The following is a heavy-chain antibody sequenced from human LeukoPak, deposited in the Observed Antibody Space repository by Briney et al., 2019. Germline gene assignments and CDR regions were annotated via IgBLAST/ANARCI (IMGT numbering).Heavy chain of an antibody. CDR3: ARAYHYDILTGYSKPAFDI. Sequence: PGGSPRLSCAASGFTFSSYWMHWVRQAPGKGLVWVSRINSDGSSTSYADSVKGRFTISRDNAKNTLYLQMNSLRAEDTAVYYCARAYHYDILTGYSKPAFDIWGQGTMVTVSS. D-gene: IGHD3-9*01. V-gene: IGHV3-74*01. CDR1: GFTFSSYW. J-gene: IGHJ3*02. CDR2: INSDGSST.